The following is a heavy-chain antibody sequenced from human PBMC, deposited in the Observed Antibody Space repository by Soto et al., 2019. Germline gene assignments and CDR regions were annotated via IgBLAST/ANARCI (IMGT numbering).Heavy chain of an antibody. Sequence: ESGGVLVQPGGSLRLACVASGFTFDSHWMHWVRQAPGEGLVWVSRIKTDGYAAAYADSVKGRFTISSDNTKNTVYLQMNSLRAEDTAVYFCVRESGVAADCWGQGTLVTVCS. J-gene: IGHJ4*02. V-gene: IGHV3-74*01. CDR1: GFTFDSHW. CDR2: IKTDGYAA. CDR3: VRESGVAADC. D-gene: IGHD6-19*01.